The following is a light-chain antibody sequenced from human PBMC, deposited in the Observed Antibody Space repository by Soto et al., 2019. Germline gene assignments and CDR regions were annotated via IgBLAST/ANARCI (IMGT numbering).Light chain of an antibody. CDR1: QSVSSY. J-gene: IGKJ1*01. Sequence: EIVLTQSPATLSLSPVERATLSCRASQSVSSYLAWYQQKPGQAPRLVIYDASNRATGIPARFSGSESGTDFTLTISSLEPEDFAVYYCQQRSNWPPTFGQGTKVDIK. V-gene: IGKV3-11*01. CDR2: DAS. CDR3: QQRSNWPPT.